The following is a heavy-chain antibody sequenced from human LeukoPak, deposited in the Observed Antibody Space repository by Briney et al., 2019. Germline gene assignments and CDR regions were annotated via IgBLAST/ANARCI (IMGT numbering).Heavy chain of an antibody. CDR2: INPSGGST. Sequence: EASVKVSCKASGHIFTSYYMHWVRQAPGQGLEWMGIINPSGGSTSYAQKFQGRVTMTRDTSTSTVYMELSSLRSEDTAVYYCARDYYGSGSYPSRWGQGTLVTVSS. CDR3: ARDYYGSGSYPSR. CDR1: GHIFTSYY. D-gene: IGHD3-10*01. J-gene: IGHJ4*02. V-gene: IGHV1-46*01.